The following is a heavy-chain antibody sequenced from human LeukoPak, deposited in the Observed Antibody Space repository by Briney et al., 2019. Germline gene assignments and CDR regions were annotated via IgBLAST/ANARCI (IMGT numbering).Heavy chain of an antibody. CDR1: GGSISSYY. CDR2: IYYSGST. V-gene: IGHV4-59*01. D-gene: IGHD3-22*01. CDR3: ARLSPDSSGLSR. Sequence: SETLSLTCTVSGGSISSYYWSWIRQPPGKGLEWIGYIYYSGSTNYNPSLKSRVTISVDTSKNQFSLKLSSVTAADTAVYYCARLSPDSSGLSRWGQGTLVTVSS. J-gene: IGHJ4*02.